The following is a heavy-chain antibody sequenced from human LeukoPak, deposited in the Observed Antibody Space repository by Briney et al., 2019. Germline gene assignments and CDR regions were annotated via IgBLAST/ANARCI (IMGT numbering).Heavy chain of an antibody. CDR3: AKAGVEVVADAFDI. CDR2: ISYDGSNK. J-gene: IGHJ3*02. CDR1: RFTFSSYA. D-gene: IGHD2-15*01. V-gene: IGHV3-30*04. Sequence: GGSLRLSCAASRFTFSSYAMHWVRQAPGKGLEWVAIISYDGSNKYYADSVKGRFTISRDNSKNTLYLQMNSLRAEDTAVYYCAKAGVEVVADAFDIWGQGTMVTVSS.